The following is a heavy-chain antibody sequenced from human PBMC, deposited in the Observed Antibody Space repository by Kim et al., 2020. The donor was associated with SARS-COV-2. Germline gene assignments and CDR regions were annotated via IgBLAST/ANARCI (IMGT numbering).Heavy chain of an antibody. V-gene: IGHV3-21*01. CDR1: GFTFSSYS. D-gene: IGHD6-6*01. CDR2: ISSSSSYI. Sequence: GGSLRLSCAASGFTFSSYSMNWVRQAPGKGLEWVSSISSSSSYIYYADSVKGRFTISRDNAKNSLYLQMNSLRAEDTAVYYCARDLSEDSSSRGYYYYYYGMDVWGQGTTVTVSS. J-gene: IGHJ6*02. CDR3: ARDLSEDSSSRGYYYYYYGMDV.